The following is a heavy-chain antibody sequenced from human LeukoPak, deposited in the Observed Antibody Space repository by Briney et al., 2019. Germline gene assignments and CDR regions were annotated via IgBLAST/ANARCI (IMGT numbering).Heavy chain of an antibody. D-gene: IGHD1-26*01. V-gene: IGHV4-4*07. Sequence: SETLSLTCTVSGGSISSYYWSWIRQPAGKGLEWIGRIYTSGSTNYNPSLKSRVTISVDKSNNQFSLKVNSVTAADTAVYFCARRASLGSYICYHGMDVWGQGTTVTVSS. CDR3: ARRASLGSYICYHGMDV. CDR1: GGSISSYY. CDR2: IYTSGST. J-gene: IGHJ6*02.